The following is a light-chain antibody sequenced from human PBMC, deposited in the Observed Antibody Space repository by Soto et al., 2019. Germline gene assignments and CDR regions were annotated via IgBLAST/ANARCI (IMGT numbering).Light chain of an antibody. J-gene: IGKJ5*01. CDR3: QQYNSYPIT. CDR1: HSISSW. V-gene: IGKV1-5*01. CDR2: DAS. Sequence: DIHMSQSPSTLSASVGYRVTITCRASHSISSWLAWYQQKPGKAPNLLIYDASTLESGVPSRFRGSGSGTEFTLTISSLQPDDFATYYCQQYNSYPITFGQGTRLEIK.